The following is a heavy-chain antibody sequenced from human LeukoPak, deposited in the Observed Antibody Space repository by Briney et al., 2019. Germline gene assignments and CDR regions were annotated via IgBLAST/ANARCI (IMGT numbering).Heavy chain of an antibody. Sequence: GSVKVSCKASGYTFTSYGISWVRQAPGQGLEWMGWISAYNGNTNYAQKLQGRVTMTTDTSTSTAYMELRSLRSDDTAVYYCARGYYGDYSYYFDYWGQGTLVTVSS. CDR1: GYTFTSYG. CDR2: ISAYNGNT. CDR3: ARGYYGDYSYYFDY. V-gene: IGHV1-18*01. J-gene: IGHJ4*02. D-gene: IGHD4-17*01.